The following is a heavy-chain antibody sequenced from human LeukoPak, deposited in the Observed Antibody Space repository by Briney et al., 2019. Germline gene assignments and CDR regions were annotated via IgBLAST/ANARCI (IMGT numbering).Heavy chain of an antibody. Sequence: GGSLRLSCAASGFTFSSYGMSWVRQAPGKGLEWVSAISGSGGSTYYADSVKGRFTISRDNSKNTLYLQMNSLRAEDTAVYYCAKVTFGGVIVNFDYWGQGTLVTVSS. J-gene: IGHJ4*02. CDR3: AKVTFGGVIVNFDY. D-gene: IGHD3-16*02. V-gene: IGHV3-23*01. CDR2: ISGSGGST. CDR1: GFTFSSYG.